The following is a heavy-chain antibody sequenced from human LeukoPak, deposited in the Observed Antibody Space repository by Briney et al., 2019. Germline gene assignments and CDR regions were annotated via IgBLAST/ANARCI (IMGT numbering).Heavy chain of an antibody. Sequence: GGSLRLSCAASGFTFDDYAMHWVRQAPGKGLEWVSGISWNSGSIGYADSVRGRFTISRDNAKNSLYLQMNSLRAEDTALYYCAKDNVFLGSGPPPGIDYWGQGTLVTVSS. CDR1: GFTFDDYA. J-gene: IGHJ4*02. D-gene: IGHD1-26*01. CDR2: ISWNSGSI. V-gene: IGHV3-9*01. CDR3: AKDNVFLGSGPPPGIDY.